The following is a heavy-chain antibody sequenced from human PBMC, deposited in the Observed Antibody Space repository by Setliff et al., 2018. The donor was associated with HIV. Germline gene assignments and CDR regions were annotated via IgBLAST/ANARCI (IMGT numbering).Heavy chain of an antibody. J-gene: IGHJ4*02. CDR3: VREPGAPGYFDY. CDR2: INSDGSST. Sequence: PGGSLRLSCAASGFTFSSYWMHWVRQAPGKGLVWVSRINSDGSSTSYADSVKGRFTISRDNAKNTLFLQMNSLRAEDTALYYCVREPGAPGYFDYWGQGTLVTVSS. D-gene: IGHD7-27*01. V-gene: IGHV3-74*01. CDR1: GFTFSSYW.